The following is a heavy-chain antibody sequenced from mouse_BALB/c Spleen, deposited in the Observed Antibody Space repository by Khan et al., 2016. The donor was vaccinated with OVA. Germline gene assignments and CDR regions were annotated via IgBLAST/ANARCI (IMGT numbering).Heavy chain of an antibody. J-gene: IGHJ4*01. Sequence: QVQLKESGPGLVAPSQSLSITCTVSGFSLTNNGVSWVRQPPGKGLEWLGVIWGDGNTNYHSALKSRLSISKDMSKSQVFLKLNSLQNGDTATYYCAGFGTSYYALDYWGLGTSVTVSS. CDR2: IWGDGNT. V-gene: IGHV2-3*01. CDR3: AGFGTSYYALDY. CDR1: GFSLTNNG.